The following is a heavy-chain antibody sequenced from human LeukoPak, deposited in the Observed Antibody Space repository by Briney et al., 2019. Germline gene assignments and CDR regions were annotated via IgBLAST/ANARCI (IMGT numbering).Heavy chain of an antibody. CDR1: GGSISSYY. D-gene: IGHD3-10*01. V-gene: IGHV4-59*01. Sequence: SETLSLTCTVSGGSISSYYWSWIRQPPGKGLEWIRYIYYSGSTNYNPSLKSRVTISVDTSKNQFSLKLSSVTAADTAVYYCAREIYGSGSYTYYGMDVWGQGTTVTVSS. CDR3: AREIYGSGSYTYYGMDV. CDR2: IYYSGST. J-gene: IGHJ6*02.